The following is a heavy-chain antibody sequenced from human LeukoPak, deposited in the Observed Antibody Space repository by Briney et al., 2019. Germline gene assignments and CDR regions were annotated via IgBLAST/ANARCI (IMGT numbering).Heavy chain of an antibody. J-gene: IGHJ5*02. V-gene: IGHV1-69*04. CDR2: IIPIFGIT. Sequence: GASVKVSCKASGGTFISNATTWVRQAPGQGLEWMGRIIPIFGITDYAQKFQGRVTITADKSTSTAYMEFSSLRSEGTAVYYCASGRMTTETTYCFDPWGQGTLITVSS. CDR3: ASGRMTTETTYCFDP. CDR1: GGTFISNA. D-gene: IGHD4-11*01.